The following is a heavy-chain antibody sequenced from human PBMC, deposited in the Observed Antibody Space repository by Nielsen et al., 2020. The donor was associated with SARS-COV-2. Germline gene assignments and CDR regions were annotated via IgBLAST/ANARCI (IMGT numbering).Heavy chain of an antibody. D-gene: IGHD1-1*01. CDR1: GFTVSNTY. Sequence: GGSLSLSCSASGFTVSNTYMNWVRQAPGTGLEWVSVIFSCGSTYYADSVKRRFTISRENYKNTLYLQMNSLRVDDTAVYSCVRDFRRYKWNHHGMDAWGQGTTVTVSS. V-gene: IGHV3-53*01. CDR2: IFSCGST. CDR3: VRDFRRYKWNHHGMDA. J-gene: IGHJ6*02.